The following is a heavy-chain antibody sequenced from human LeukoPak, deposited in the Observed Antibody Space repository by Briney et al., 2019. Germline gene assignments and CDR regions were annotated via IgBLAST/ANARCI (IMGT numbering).Heavy chain of an antibody. CDR3: ARCPTKRITIFGSYYYYGMDV. D-gene: IGHD3-3*01. V-gene: IGHV1-69*13. CDR1: GGTFISYA. J-gene: IGHJ6*02. Sequence: SVKVSCKASGGTFISYAISWVRQAPGQGLEWMGGIIPIFGTANYAQKFQGRVTITADESTSTAYMELSSLRSEDTAVYYCARCPTKRITIFGSYYYYGMDVWGQGTTVTVSS. CDR2: IIPIFGTA.